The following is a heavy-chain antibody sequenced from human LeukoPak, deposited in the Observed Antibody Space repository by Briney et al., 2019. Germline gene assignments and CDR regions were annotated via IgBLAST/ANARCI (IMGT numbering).Heavy chain of an antibody. Sequence: GGSLRLSCAASGFTFDDYAMHWVRQAPGEGLELVSLISGDGGSTYYTDSVKGRFTISRDNSKNSLYLQMNSLRSEDTALYYCAKDRGSGSIYWGQGTLVTVSS. V-gene: IGHV3-43*02. D-gene: IGHD3-10*01. J-gene: IGHJ4*02. CDR2: ISGDGGST. CDR1: GFTFDDYA. CDR3: AKDRGSGSIY.